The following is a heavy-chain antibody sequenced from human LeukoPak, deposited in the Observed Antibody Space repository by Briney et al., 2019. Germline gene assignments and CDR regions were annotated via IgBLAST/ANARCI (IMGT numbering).Heavy chain of an antibody. D-gene: IGHD3-10*01. CDR1: GYSISSGYY. CDR2: IYHSGST. Sequence: SETLSLTCTVSGYSISSGYYWGWIRQPPGKGLEWIGSIYHSGSTYYNPSLKSRVTISVDTSKNQFSLKLSSVTAADTAVYYCARRVGRYFGERAYYYNYMDVWGKGTTVTVSS. CDR3: ARRVGRYFGERAYYYNYMDV. V-gene: IGHV4-38-2*02. J-gene: IGHJ6*03.